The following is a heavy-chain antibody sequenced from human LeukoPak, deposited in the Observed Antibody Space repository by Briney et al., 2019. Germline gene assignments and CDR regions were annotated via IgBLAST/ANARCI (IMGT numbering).Heavy chain of an antibody. D-gene: IGHD4-23*01. V-gene: IGHV4-30-2*01. J-gene: IGHJ4*02. CDR2: IYHSGST. CDR1: GGSISSGGYS. CDR3: ARAPSTVVGAVNYFDY. Sequence: SETLSLTCTVSGGSISSGGYSWSWIRQPPGKGLEWIGYIYHSGSTYYNPSLKSRVTISVDRSKNQFSLKLSSVTAADTAVYYSARAPSTVVGAVNYFDYWGQGTPVTVSS.